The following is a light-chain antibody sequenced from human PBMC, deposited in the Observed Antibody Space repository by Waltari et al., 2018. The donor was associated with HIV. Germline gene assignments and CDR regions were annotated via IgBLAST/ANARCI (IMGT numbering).Light chain of an antibody. Sequence: DIQMTQSPSSLSASVGDRVTLTCRASHSIDKYLNWYQHKPGKAPKLLIYTASSLQSGLPSRFSGSGSGTDFTLTISSLQPEDFATYYCQQSYIRPSTFGQGTKLE. CDR2: TAS. V-gene: IGKV1-39*01. J-gene: IGKJ2*02. CDR1: HSIDKY. CDR3: QQSYIRPST.